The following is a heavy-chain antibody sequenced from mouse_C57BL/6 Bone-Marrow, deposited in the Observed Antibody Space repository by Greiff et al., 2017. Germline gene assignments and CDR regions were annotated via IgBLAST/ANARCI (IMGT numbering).Heavy chain of an antibody. CDR1: GFTFSDYG. CDR2: ISSGSSTI. V-gene: IGHV5-17*01. CDR3: ASRVNSHFDY. J-gene: IGHJ2*01. D-gene: IGHD1-3*01. Sequence: EVKVVESGGGLVKPGGSLKLSCAASGFTFSDYGMHWVRQAPEKGLEWVAYISSGSSTIYYADTVKGRFTISRDNAKNTLFLQMTSLRSEDPAMYYYASRVNSHFDYWGQGTTLTVSS.